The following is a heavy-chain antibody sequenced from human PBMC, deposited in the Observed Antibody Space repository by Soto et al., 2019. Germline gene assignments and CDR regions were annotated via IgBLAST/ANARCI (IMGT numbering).Heavy chain of an antibody. CDR3: ARSIVVVTALAY. J-gene: IGHJ4*02. CDR1: GYTFTSYA. Sequence: QVQLVQSGAEEKKPGASVKVFCKASGYTFTSYAMHWVRQAPGQRLEWMGWINAGNGNTKYSQKFQGRVTITRDTSASTAYMELSSLRSEDTAVYYCARSIVVVTALAYWGQGTLVTVSS. D-gene: IGHD2-21*02. V-gene: IGHV1-3*05. CDR2: INAGNGNT.